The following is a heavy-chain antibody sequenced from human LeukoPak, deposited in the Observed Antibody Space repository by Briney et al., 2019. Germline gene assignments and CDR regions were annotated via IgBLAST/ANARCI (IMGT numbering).Heavy chain of an antibody. D-gene: IGHD3-22*01. CDR1: GGTFSSYA. V-gene: IGHV1-69*01. CDR3: ARDLPRSSGYYAPNYYYYGMDV. Sequence: GASVKVSCKASGGTFSSYAISWVRQAPGQGLEWMGGIIPIFGTANYAQKFQGRVTITADESTSTAYMELSSLRSEDTAVYYCARDLPRSSGYYAPNYYYYGMDVWGQGTTVTVSS. J-gene: IGHJ6*02. CDR2: IIPIFGTA.